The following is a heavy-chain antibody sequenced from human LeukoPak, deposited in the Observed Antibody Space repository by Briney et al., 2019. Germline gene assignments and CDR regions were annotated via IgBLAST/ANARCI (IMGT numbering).Heavy chain of an antibody. Sequence: ASVKVSCKASGYTFTSYYMHWVRQAPGQGLEWMGWINPNSGGTNYAQKFQGRVTMTRDTSISTAYMELSRLRSDDTAVYYCARPLGDFWSGYYTDAFDIWGQGTMVTVSS. J-gene: IGHJ3*02. CDR2: INPNSGGT. CDR3: ARPLGDFWSGYYTDAFDI. D-gene: IGHD3-3*01. V-gene: IGHV1-2*02. CDR1: GYTFTSYY.